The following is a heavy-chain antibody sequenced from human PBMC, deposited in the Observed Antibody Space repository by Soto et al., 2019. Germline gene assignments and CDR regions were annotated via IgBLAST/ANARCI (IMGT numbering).Heavy chain of an antibody. Sequence: SETLSLTCTVSGGSISSSSYYWGWIRQPPGKGLEWIGSIYYSGSTYYNPSLKSRVTISVDTSKNQFSLKLSSVTAADTAVYYCARRGSIAAAGEHPNYYYYGMDVWGQGTTVTVSS. CDR1: GGSISSSSYY. CDR2: IYYSGST. J-gene: IGHJ6*02. CDR3: ARRGSIAAAGEHPNYYYYGMDV. V-gene: IGHV4-39*01. D-gene: IGHD6-13*01.